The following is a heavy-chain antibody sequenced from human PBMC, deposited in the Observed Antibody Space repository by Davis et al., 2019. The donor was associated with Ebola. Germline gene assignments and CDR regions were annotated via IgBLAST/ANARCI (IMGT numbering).Heavy chain of an antibody. J-gene: IGHJ4*02. D-gene: IGHD2-21*02. CDR2: ISAYNGNT. V-gene: IGHV1-18*04. CDR3: ARGPAGDVVVTVPFDH. Sequence: ASVKVSCKASGYTFTSYGISWVRQAPGQGLEWMGWISAYNGNTSYAQKLQGRVTMTTDTSTTTAYMELRSLRSDDTALYYCARGPAGDVVVTVPFDHWGQGTLVTVSS. CDR1: GYTFTSYG.